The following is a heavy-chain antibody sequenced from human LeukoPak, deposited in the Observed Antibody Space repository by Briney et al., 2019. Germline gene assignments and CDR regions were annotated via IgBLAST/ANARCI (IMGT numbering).Heavy chain of an antibody. Sequence: GGSLRLSCAASGFTFSSYAMSWVRQAPGKGLEWVSAISGSGGSTYYADSVTGRFTISRDNSKNTLYLQMNSLRAEDTALYYCAKDNLGYSYGLTDFWGQGTLVTVSS. D-gene: IGHD5-18*01. J-gene: IGHJ4*02. CDR2: ISGSGGST. CDR3: AKDNLGYSYGLTDF. CDR1: GFTFSSYA. V-gene: IGHV3-23*01.